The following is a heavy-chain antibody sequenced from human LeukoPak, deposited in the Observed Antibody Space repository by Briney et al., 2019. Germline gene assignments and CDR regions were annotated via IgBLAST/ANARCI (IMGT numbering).Heavy chain of an antibody. CDR2: ISWDGGST. CDR1: GFTFDDYT. V-gene: IGHV3-43*01. J-gene: IGHJ3*02. Sequence: GGSLRLSCAASGFTFDDYTMHWVRQAPGKGLEWVSLISWDGGSTYYADSVKGRFTISRDNSKNSLYLQMNSLRTEDTALYYCAKDIGSGSQGGDAFDIWGQGTMVTVSS. D-gene: IGHD3-3*01. CDR3: AKDIGSGSQGGDAFDI.